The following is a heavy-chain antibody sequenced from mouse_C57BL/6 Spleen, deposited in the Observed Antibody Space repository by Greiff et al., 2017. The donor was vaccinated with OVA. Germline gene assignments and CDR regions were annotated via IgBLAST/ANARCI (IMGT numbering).Heavy chain of an antibody. V-gene: IGHV1-59*01. D-gene: IGHD1-1*01. CDR3: ASYGSSYAGYFDV. CDR1: GYTFTSYW. CDR2: IDPSDSYT. Sequence: VQLQQPGAELVRPGTSVKLSCKASGYTFTSYWMHWVKQRPGQGLEWIGVIDPSDSYTNYNQKFKGKATLTVDTSSSTAYMQLSSLTSEDSAVYYCASYGSSYAGYFDVWGTGTTVTVSS. J-gene: IGHJ1*03.